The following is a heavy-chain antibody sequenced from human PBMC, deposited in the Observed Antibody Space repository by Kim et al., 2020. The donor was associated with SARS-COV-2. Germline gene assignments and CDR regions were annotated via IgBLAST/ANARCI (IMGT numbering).Heavy chain of an antibody. D-gene: IGHD3-22*01. CDR1: GFTFSSYG. J-gene: IGHJ3*01. CDR3: AKDKGYYDSSGYLYD. Sequence: GGSLRLSCAASGFTFSSYGMHWVRQAPGKGLEWVAVISYDGSNKYYADSVKGRFTISRDNSKNTLYLQMNSLRAEDTAVYYCAKDKGYYDSSGYLYDWG. CDR2: ISYDGSNK. V-gene: IGHV3-30*18.